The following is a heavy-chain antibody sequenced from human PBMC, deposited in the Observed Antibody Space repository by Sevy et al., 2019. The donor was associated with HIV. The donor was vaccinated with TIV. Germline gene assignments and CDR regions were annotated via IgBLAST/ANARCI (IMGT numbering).Heavy chain of an antibody. CDR1: GFTFSSYD. CDR3: ARAGDSSGYYGGWDYYYYGMDV. J-gene: IGHJ6*02. Sequence: GGSLRLSCAASGFTFSSYDMNWVRQAPGKGLEWVSFITTSGGTIYYADSVKGRFTVSRDNSKNTLYLQMNSLRAEDTAVYYCARAGDSSGYYGGWDYYYYGMDVWGQGTTVTVSS. V-gene: IGHV3-48*01. CDR2: ITTSGGTI. D-gene: IGHD3-22*01.